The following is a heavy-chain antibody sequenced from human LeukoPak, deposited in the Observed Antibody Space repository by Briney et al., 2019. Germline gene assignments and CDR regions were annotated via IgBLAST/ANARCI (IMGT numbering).Heavy chain of an antibody. Sequence: GESLKISCKGSGYTFTGYYMHWVRQAPGQGLEWMGRINPNSGGTNYAQKFQGRVTMTRDTSISTAYMELSRLRSDDTAVYYCARVGSRYCSGGSCPRLNWFDPWGQGTLVTVSS. CDR1: GYTFTGYY. D-gene: IGHD2-15*01. CDR3: ARVGSRYCSGGSCPRLNWFDP. J-gene: IGHJ5*02. V-gene: IGHV1-2*06. CDR2: INPNSGGT.